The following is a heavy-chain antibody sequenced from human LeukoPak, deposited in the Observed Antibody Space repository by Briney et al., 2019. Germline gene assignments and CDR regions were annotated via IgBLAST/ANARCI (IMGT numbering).Heavy chain of an antibody. CDR3: ARLHYDFWSGPNWFDP. V-gene: IGHV1-8*02. CDR2: MNPNSGNT. D-gene: IGHD3-3*01. Sequence: ASVKVSCKASGYTFTNYGISWVRQATGQGLEWMGWMNPNSGNTGYAQKFQGRVTMTRNTSISTAYMELSSLRSEDTAVYYCARLHYDFWSGPNWFDPWGQGTLVTVSS. CDR1: GYTFTNYG. J-gene: IGHJ5*02.